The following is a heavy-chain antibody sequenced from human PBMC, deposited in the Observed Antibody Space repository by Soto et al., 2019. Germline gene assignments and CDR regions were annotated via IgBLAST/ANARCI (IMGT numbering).Heavy chain of an antibody. J-gene: IGHJ4*02. CDR3: ARAGPPRIDGGPTKLYDY. CDR2: IYYSGST. V-gene: IGHV4-59*12. Sequence: PSETLSLTCTVSGGSISSYDWSWIRQPPGEGLEWIGYIYYSGSTNYNPSLKSRVTISVDTPKNHFSLKLSSVTAADTAVYYCARAGPPRIDGGPTKLYDYWGQGTLVNVSS. D-gene: IGHD2-15*01. CDR1: GGSISSYD.